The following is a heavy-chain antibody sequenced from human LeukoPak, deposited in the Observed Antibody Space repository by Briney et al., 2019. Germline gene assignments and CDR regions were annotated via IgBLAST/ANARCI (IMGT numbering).Heavy chain of an antibody. J-gene: IGHJ4*02. CDR2: ISSSSSYT. D-gene: IGHD6-19*01. CDR3: AKQDIRSSAWYD. Sequence: GGSLRLSCAASGFTFSDYYMSWIRQAPGKGLEWVSYISSSSSYTYYADSVKGRFTISRDNSKNTLYLQMNSLRAEDTAVYYCAKQDIRSSAWYDWGQGTLVTVSS. CDR1: GFTFSDYY. V-gene: IGHV3-11*03.